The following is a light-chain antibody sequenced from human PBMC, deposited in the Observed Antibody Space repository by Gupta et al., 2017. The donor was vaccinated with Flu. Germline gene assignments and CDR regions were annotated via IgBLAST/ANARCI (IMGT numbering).Light chain of an antibody. Sequence: QSALTQPASVSGSPAQSITIPCTGTSSDVGGYNYVSWYQQHPGKAPKLMIYEVSNRPSGVSNRFSGSKSGNTASLTISGLQAEDEADYYCSSYTSSSTYVVFGGGTKLTVL. J-gene: IGLJ2*01. CDR3: SSYTSSSTYVV. CDR1: SSDVGGYNY. CDR2: EVS. V-gene: IGLV2-14*01.